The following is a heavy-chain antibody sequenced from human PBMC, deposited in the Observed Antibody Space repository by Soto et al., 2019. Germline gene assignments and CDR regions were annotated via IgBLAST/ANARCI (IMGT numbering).Heavy chain of an antibody. J-gene: IGHJ4*02. CDR3: ASSIAARPFQFDY. CDR1: GFTVISNY. CDR2: IYSGGST. Sequence: WGSLRLSCAASGFTVISNYISCVRQAPGKWLEWVSVIYSGGSTYYADSVKGRFTISRDNSKNTLYLQMNSLRAEDTAVYYCASSIAARPFQFDYWGQGTLVTVSS. D-gene: IGHD6-6*01. V-gene: IGHV3-53*01.